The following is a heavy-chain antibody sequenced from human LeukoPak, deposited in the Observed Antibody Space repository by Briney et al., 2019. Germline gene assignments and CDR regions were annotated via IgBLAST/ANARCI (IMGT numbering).Heavy chain of an antibody. J-gene: IGHJ3*02. D-gene: IGHD1-26*01. CDR2: INPSGGST. V-gene: IGHV1-46*01. CDR1: GYTFTSYY. Sequence: ASVKVSCKASGYTFTSYYMHWVRQAPGQGLEWMGIINPSGGSTSYAQKFQGKVTMTRDTSTSTVYMELSSLRSEDTAVYYCARDRLSIVGATPAFDIWGQGTMVTVSS. CDR3: ARDRLSIVGATPAFDI.